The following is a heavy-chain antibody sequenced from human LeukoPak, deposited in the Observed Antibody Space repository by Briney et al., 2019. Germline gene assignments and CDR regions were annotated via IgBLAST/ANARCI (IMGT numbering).Heavy chain of an antibody. D-gene: IGHD3-10*01. Sequence: SQTLSLTCSVSGGSISSGSYYWSWIRQPAGKGLEWIGRIYTSGSTNYNPSLKSRVTISVDTSKNQFSLKLSSVTAADTAVYYCARHPLLTYYYGSGSPGFDYWGQGTLVTVSS. CDR2: IYTSGST. V-gene: IGHV4-61*02. J-gene: IGHJ4*02. CDR3: ARHPLLTYYYGSGSPGFDY. CDR1: GGSISSGSYY.